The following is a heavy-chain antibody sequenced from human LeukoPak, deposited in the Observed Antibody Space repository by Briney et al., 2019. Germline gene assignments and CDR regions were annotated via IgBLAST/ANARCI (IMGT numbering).Heavy chain of an antibody. CDR2: IYYSGST. J-gene: IGHJ5*02. Sequence: SETLSLTCTVSGVSISSYYWSWIRQPPGKGLEWIGYIYYSGSTNYNPSLKSRVTISVDTSKNQFSLKLSSVTAADTAVYYCARVSLYYSSSWFNWFDPWGQGTLVTVSS. V-gene: IGHV4-59*01. CDR1: GVSISSYY. D-gene: IGHD6-13*01. CDR3: ARVSLYYSSSWFNWFDP.